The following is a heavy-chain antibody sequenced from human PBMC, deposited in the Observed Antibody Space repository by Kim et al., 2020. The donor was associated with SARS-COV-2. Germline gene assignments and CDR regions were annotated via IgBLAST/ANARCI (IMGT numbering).Heavy chain of an antibody. J-gene: IGHJ5*02. D-gene: IGHD5-18*01. V-gene: IGHV4-31*03. CDR1: GGSISSGGYY. CDR2: IYYSGST. CDR3: ARVLRNTADNWFDP. Sequence: SETLSLTCTVSGGSISSGGYYWSWIRQHPGKGLEWIGYIYYSGSTYYNPSLKSRVTISVDTSKNQFSLKLSSVTAADTAVYYCARVLRNTADNWFDPWGQGTLVTVSS.